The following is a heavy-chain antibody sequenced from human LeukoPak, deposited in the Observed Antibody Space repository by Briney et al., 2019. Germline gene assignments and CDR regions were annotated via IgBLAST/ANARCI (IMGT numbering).Heavy chain of an antibody. CDR3: ATIVVVVATHDAFDI. V-gene: IGHV4-31*03. Sequence: SETLSLTCTVSGGSISSGGYYWSWIRQHPGKGLEWIGYIYYSGSTYYNPSLKSRVTISVDTSKNQFSLKLSSVTAADTAVYYCATIVVVVATHDAFDIWGQGTMVTVSS. J-gene: IGHJ3*02. CDR1: GGSISSGGYY. D-gene: IGHD2-15*01. CDR2: IYYSGST.